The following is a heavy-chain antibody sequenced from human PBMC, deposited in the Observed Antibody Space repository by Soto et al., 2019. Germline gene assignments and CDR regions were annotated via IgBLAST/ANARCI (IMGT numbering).Heavy chain of an antibody. J-gene: IGHJ4*02. Sequence: KASGYGYSSIGMSWVRQAKGQGLEWMGWISPYKGNTHYAQGLQGRVTMTTDTSTSTAYMELRSLRSDDTAVYYCARELDASGSYYPDYWGQGPLVTVSS. CDR2: ISPYKGNT. CDR3: ARELDASGSYYPDY. D-gene: IGHD3-10*01. CDR1: GYGYSSIG. V-gene: IGHV1-18*01.